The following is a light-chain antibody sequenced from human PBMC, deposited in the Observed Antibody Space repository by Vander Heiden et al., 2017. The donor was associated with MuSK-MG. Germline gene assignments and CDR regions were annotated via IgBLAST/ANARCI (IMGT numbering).Light chain of an antibody. Sequence: DIVMTQSLDSLAVSLGERATINCKSSQSVLYSSNNKNYLAWYQQKPGQPPKLLIYWASTRESGVPDRFSGSGSGTDFTLTSSSLQAEDVAVYYCQQYYSTWTFGQGTKVEIK. V-gene: IGKV4-1*01. CDR3: QQYYSTWT. J-gene: IGKJ1*01. CDR2: WAS. CDR1: QSVLYSSNNKNY.